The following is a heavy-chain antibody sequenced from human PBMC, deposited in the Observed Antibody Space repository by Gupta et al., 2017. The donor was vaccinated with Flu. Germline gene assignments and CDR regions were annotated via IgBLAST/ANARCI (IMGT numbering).Heavy chain of an antibody. V-gene: IGHV1-2*02. CDR2: INPNSGGT. J-gene: IGHJ4*02. CDR1: GYTFTGYY. Sequence: QVQLVQSGAEVKKPGASVKVSCKASGYTFTGYYMHWVRQAPGQGLEWMGWINPNSGGTNYAQKFQGRVTMTRDTSISTAYMELSRLRSDDTAVYYCARPEVRITYYYDSSGYSYFDYWGQGTLVTVSS. CDR3: ARPEVRITYYYDSSGYSYFDY. D-gene: IGHD3-22*01.